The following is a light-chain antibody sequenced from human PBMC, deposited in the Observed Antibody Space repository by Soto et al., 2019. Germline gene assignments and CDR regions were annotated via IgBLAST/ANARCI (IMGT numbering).Light chain of an antibody. CDR1: SSDVGSYNR. J-gene: IGLJ1*01. CDR3: SLYTSSSTYV. CDR2: EVS. Sequence: QSALTQPPSVSGSPGQSVTISCTGTSSDVGSYNRVSWYQQPPGTAPKVMTYEVSNRPSGVPDRFSGSKSGNTASLTSSGLQDEDEADYYCSLYTSSSTYVFGTGTKVTVL. V-gene: IGLV2-18*01.